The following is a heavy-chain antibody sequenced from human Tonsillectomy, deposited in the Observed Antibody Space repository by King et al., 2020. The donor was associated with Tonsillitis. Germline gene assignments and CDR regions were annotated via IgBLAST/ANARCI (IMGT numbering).Heavy chain of an antibody. CDR1: GSSISGYY. CDR3: ARGHWEIAS. V-gene: IGHV4-4*09. D-gene: IGHD1-26*01. Sequence: QLQESGPGLVKPSETLSLTCTVSGSSISGYYWSWIRQPPGKALEWIGYISNNGDTYYIPSLASRVTISVDTSKNQLSLNLTSVTAADTAVYYCARGHWEIASWGQGTLITVSS. J-gene: IGHJ5*02. CDR2: ISNNGDT.